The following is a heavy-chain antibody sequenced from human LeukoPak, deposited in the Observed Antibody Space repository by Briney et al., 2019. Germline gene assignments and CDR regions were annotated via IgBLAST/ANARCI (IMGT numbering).Heavy chain of an antibody. CDR2: INWNGGST. CDR1: GFTFDDYG. J-gene: IGHJ4*02. D-gene: IGHD6-13*01. CDR3: AKGKRAAAGTSPFDY. Sequence: PGGSLRLSCAASGFTFDDYGMSWVRQAPGKGLEWVSGINWNGGSTGYADSVKGRFTISRDNAKNSLYLQMNSLRAEDTAVYYCAKGKRAAAGTSPFDYWGQGTLVTVSS. V-gene: IGHV3-20*04.